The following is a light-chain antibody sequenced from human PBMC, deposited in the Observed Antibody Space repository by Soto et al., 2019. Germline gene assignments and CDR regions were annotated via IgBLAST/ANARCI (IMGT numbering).Light chain of an antibody. CDR1: QNVGSN. Sequence: TQPAATVSVSAGEVATLSCKASQNVGSNLDWYQQCSGQPHRVLSYGSSNRATGVAAKFSGSGSGTEFTLTISSLQSEEFAVYYCLQYDKWPRRPIFGGGTKVEI. CDR2: GSS. CDR3: LQYDKWPRRPI. J-gene: IGKJ4*01. V-gene: IGKV3-15*01.